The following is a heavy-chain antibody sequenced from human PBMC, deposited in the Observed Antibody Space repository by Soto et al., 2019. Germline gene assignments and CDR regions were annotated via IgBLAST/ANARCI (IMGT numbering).Heavy chain of an antibody. CDR3: ARARAAAGRNDAFDI. Sequence: SETLSLTCTVSGGSISSGGYYWSWIRQHPGKGLEWIGYIYYSGSTYYNPSLKSRVTISVDTSKNQFSLKLSSVTAADTAVYYCARARAAAGRNDAFDIWGQGTMVTVSS. J-gene: IGHJ3*02. V-gene: IGHV4-31*03. CDR2: IYYSGST. D-gene: IGHD6-13*01. CDR1: GGSISSGGYY.